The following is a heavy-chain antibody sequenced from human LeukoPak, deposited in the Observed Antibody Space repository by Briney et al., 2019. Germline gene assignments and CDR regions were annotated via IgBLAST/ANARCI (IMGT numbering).Heavy chain of an antibody. V-gene: IGHV3-7*03. Sequence: GGSLRLSCAASGFTFGTYWMSWVRQAPGKGLEWVANIKQDGSEKDYVDSVKGRFTISRDNAKNSLYLQMNSPRVEDTAVYYCARDRARTGTTLLDYWGQGTLVIVPS. D-gene: IGHD1/OR15-1a*01. J-gene: IGHJ4*02. CDR1: GFTFGTYW. CDR2: IKQDGSEK. CDR3: ARDRARTGTTLLDY.